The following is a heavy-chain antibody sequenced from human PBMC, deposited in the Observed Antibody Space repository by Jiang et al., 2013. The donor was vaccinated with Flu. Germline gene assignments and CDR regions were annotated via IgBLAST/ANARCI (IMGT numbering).Heavy chain of an antibody. CDR3: ARDLLSGYYFPS. CDR1: GGTFNNYA. V-gene: IGHV1-69*04. J-gene: IGHJ4*02. Sequence: SGAEVKKPGSSVKVSCKASGGTFNNYAINWVRQAPGQGLEWMGRIIPILGLTNYAQRFQGRLTVTADISTTTASMELSSLKSEDTALYYCARDLLSGYYFPSWGQGTLVTVSS. CDR2: IIPILGLT. D-gene: IGHD3-10*01.